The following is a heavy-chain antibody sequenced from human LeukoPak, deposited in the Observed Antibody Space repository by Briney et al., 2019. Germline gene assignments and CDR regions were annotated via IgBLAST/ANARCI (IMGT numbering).Heavy chain of an antibody. CDR3: AKVSDGEGY. CDR1: GFTFSSYA. Sequence: PGGSLRLSCAASGFTFSSYAMSWVRQAPGKGLEWVSAISGGGGTIYYAGSVKGRFTISRDNSKNMLSLQMNSLRAEDTAVYYCAKVSDGEGYWGQGTLVTVSS. V-gene: IGHV3-23*01. J-gene: IGHJ4*02. D-gene: IGHD3-10*01. CDR2: ISGGGGTI.